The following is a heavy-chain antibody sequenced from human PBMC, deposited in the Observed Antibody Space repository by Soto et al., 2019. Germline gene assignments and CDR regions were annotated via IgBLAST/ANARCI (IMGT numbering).Heavy chain of an antibody. J-gene: IGHJ3*02. CDR1: GFIFGNYM. D-gene: IGHD2-15*01. CDR3: APHVHCSGGSCHYDAFDI. CDR2: IRDGGEST. Sequence: EVQLLESGGGLVQPGASLRLSCAFSGFIFGNYMMTWVRQAPGKGLEWVSTIRDGGESTYYADSVKGRFTISRDNSKNTLYLPIDSLGVEHTAVYYCAPHVHCSGGSCHYDAFDIRGQGTMVTVSS. V-gene: IGHV3-23*01.